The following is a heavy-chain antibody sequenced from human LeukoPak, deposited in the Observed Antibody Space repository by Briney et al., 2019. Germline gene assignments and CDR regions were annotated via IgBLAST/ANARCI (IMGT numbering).Heavy chain of an antibody. Sequence: WASVKVSCKASGGTFSSYAISWVRQAPGQGLEWMGGIIPIFGTANYAQKFQGRVTITADESTSTAYMELSSLRSEDTAVYYCARGLGKESHYDYWGQGTLVTVSS. CDR1: GGTFSSYA. J-gene: IGHJ4*02. V-gene: IGHV1-69*13. D-gene: IGHD7-27*01. CDR2: IIPIFGTA. CDR3: ARGLGKESHYDY.